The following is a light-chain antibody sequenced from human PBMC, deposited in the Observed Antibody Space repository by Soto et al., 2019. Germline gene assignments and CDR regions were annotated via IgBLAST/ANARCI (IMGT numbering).Light chain of an antibody. CDR2: AAS. J-gene: IGKJ2*01. Sequence: DIQMTQSPSSLSASVGDSVTITCRASQSISSYLNWYQQKPGKAPELLIYAASSLQSGVPSRFSGSGSAIDFNLAISSLHPEDCGSYYGKPRYSTPLYTWGQGTKLQIK. CDR1: QSISSY. CDR3: KPRYSTPLYT. V-gene: IGKV1-39*01.